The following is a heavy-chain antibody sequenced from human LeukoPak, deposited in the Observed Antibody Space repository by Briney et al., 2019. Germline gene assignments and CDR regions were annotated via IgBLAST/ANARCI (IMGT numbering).Heavy chain of an antibody. D-gene: IGHD2/OR15-2a*01. J-gene: IGHJ4*02. CDR1: GFTFSSYA. CDR2: INGNGGST. CDR3: AKGPLSHFDY. V-gene: IGHV3-23*01. Sequence: GGSLRLSCAASGFTFSSYAMNWVRQAPGRGLEWVSAINGNGGSTYYAVSVKGRFTISRDNSKNTLYLQMNSLRAEDTAVYYCAKGPLSHFDYWGQGTLVTVSS.